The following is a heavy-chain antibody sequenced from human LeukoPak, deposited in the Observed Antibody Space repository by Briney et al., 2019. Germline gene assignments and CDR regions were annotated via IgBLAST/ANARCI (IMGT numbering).Heavy chain of an antibody. J-gene: IGHJ5*02. V-gene: IGHV4-39*07. CDR1: GGTISGSSYY. CDR2: IYHSGTT. D-gene: IGHD5-12*01. Sequence: PSETLSLTCTVSGGTISGSSYYWGWIRQPPGKGLEWIGNIYHSGTTYYTPSLNSRVTISVDTSRNQFSLKLNSVTAADTAVYFCARAGCGCSSCYDSRGWIDPWGQGSLVSVSS. CDR3: ARAGCGCSSCYDSRGWIDP.